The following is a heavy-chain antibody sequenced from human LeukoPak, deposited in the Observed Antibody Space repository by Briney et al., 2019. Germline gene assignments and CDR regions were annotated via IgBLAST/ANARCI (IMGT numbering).Heavy chain of an antibody. CDR1: GFTFSSYG. J-gene: IGHJ3*02. V-gene: IGHV3-30*02. Sequence: PGGSLRLSCAASGFTFSSYGMHWVRQAPGKGLEWVVFIRYDGSNKYYADSVKGRFTISRDNSKNTLYLQMNSLRAEDTAVYYCARYTTFPDAFDIWGQGTMVTVSS. CDR3: ARYTTFPDAFDI. D-gene: IGHD5-18*01. CDR2: IRYDGSNK.